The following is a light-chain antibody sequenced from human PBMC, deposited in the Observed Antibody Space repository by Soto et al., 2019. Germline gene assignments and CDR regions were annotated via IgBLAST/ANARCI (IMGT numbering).Light chain of an antibody. V-gene: IGKV3-11*01. Sequence: EIVLTQSPATLSGSPGERDTLSCRASQSVSSYLAWYQQKPGQAPRLLIYDASNRATGIPARFSGSGSGTDFTLTISSLEPEDFAVYYCQQRSNWHFGPGTKVDIK. CDR3: QQRSNWH. J-gene: IGKJ3*01. CDR1: QSVSSY. CDR2: DAS.